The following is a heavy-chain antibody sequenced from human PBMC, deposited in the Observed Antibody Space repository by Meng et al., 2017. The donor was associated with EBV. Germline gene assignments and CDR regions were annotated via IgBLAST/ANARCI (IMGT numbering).Heavy chain of an antibody. V-gene: IGHV3-53*01. Sequence: VLLGEHGGVCIQPGGPLSLSCAASGFTVSSNDMSWVRQAPGKGLEWVSVIYSGGSTYYADSVKGRFSISRDNSKNTLYLQMNSLRAEDTAVYYCAKHRLGPLDYWGQGTLVTVSS. J-gene: IGHJ4*02. D-gene: IGHD5-12*01. CDR1: GFTVSSND. CDR3: AKHRLGPLDY. CDR2: IYSGGST.